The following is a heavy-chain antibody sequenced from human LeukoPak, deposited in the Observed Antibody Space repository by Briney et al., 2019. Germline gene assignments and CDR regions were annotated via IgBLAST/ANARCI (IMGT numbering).Heavy chain of an antibody. CDR1: GGSISSSSYY. D-gene: IGHD1-26*01. J-gene: IGHJ4*02. CDR2: IYYSGST. Sequence: PSETLSLTCTVSGGSISSSSYYWGWIRQPPRKGLEWIGSIYYSGSTYYNPSLKSRVTISVDTSKNQFSLKLSSVTAADTAVYYCARLGATTTSTDYWGQGTLVTVSS. V-gene: IGHV4-39*01. CDR3: ARLGATTTSTDY.